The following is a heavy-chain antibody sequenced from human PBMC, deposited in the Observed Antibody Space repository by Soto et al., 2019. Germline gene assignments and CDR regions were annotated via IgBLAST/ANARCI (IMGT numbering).Heavy chain of an antibody. J-gene: IGHJ3*02. CDR1: GYTFTDYG. CDR3: ARTNTRITMVRTFDI. Sequence: QVQLVQSGPEVKEPGASVKVSCKASGYTFTDYGITWVRQAPGQGLEWMGWISAYNFNTNYAQKLQARVTMTTDTSTSTAYVELRSLTSDDTAVYYCARTNTRITMVRTFDIWGQGTMVTVSS. D-gene: IGHD3-10*01. CDR2: ISAYNFNT. V-gene: IGHV1-18*01.